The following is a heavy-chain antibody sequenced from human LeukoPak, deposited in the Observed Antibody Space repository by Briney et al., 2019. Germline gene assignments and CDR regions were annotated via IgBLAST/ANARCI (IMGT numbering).Heavy chain of an antibody. Sequence: GGSLTLSCALSGLTLSNYEMNWVRLAPRRGLEWISYITKGGATVLYAESVKGRFTISRDNANSSLYLQMNSLRAEDTAVYFCARLSVSITRRFDLWGQGTLVTVSS. J-gene: IGHJ5*02. D-gene: IGHD3-3*01. CDR1: GLTLSNYE. V-gene: IGHV3-48*03. CDR2: ITKGGATV. CDR3: ARLSVSITRRFDL.